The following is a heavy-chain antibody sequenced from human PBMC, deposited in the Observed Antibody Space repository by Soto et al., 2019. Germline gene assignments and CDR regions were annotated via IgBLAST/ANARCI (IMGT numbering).Heavy chain of an antibody. D-gene: IGHD3-22*01. V-gene: IGHV1-69*04. Sequence: SLKLSCKSSGGTFSSYTISWVRHAPGQGLEWMGRIIPILGIANYAQKFQGRVTITADKSTSTAYMELSSLRSEDTAVYYCARDNDERVVGALVDYWGQGTLVTVSS. CDR3: ARDNDERVVGALVDY. J-gene: IGHJ4*01. CDR2: IIPILGIA. CDR1: GGTFSSYT.